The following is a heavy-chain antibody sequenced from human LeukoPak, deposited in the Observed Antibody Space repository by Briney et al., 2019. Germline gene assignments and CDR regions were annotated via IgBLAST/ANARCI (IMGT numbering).Heavy chain of an antibody. CDR2: ISAYNGNT. D-gene: IGHD3-9*01. Sequence: ASVKVSCKASGYTFTNYAMNWVRQAPGQGLEWMGWISAYNGNTNYAQKLQGRVTMTTDTSTSTAYMELRSLRSDDTAVYYCAPLNYDILTGPPVPWGQGTLVTVSS. CDR3: APLNYDILTGPPVP. V-gene: IGHV1-18*01. CDR1: GYTFTNYA. J-gene: IGHJ5*02.